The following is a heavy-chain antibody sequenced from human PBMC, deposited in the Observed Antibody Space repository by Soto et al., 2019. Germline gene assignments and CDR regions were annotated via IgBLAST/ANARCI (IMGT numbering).Heavy chain of an antibody. D-gene: IGHD6-19*01. CDR1: GDSISSGGYS. Sequence: QLQLQESASGLVKPSQTLSLTCAVSGDSISSGGYSWNWIRQPPGKGLEWIGYIYHSGFTLYNPSLTSRVTMSVDKSKNQFSLKLSSVTAADTAVYYCARDRRDGWIFDNWGQGILVTVSS. J-gene: IGHJ4*02. V-gene: IGHV4-30-2*01. CDR2: IYHSGFT. CDR3: ARDRRDGWIFDN.